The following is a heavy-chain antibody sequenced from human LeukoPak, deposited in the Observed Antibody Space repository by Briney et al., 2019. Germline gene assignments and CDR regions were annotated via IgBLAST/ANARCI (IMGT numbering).Heavy chain of an antibody. D-gene: IGHD6-19*01. CDR2: IYYSGST. CDR1: GGSISSYY. V-gene: IGHV4-59*01. Sequence: PSETLSLTCTVSGGSISSYYWSWIRQPPGKGLEWIGYIYYSGSTNYNPSLKSRVTISVDTSKNQFSLKLSSVTAADTAVYYCARIIQAVAGTFAFDIWGQGTMVTVSS. J-gene: IGHJ3*02. CDR3: ARIIQAVAGTFAFDI.